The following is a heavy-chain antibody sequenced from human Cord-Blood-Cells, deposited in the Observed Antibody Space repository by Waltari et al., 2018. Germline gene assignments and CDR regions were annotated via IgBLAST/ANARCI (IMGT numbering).Heavy chain of an antibody. V-gene: IGHV3-23*01. Sequence: EVQLLASGGGLVQPGGSLRLSCAASGFTFSSYAMSWVRQAPGKGLEWVSAISGSGGSTYYADSVKGRFTISRDNSKNTLYLQMNSLRAEDTAVYYCAKVLPTIVAAAGYFDYWGQGTLVTVSS. J-gene: IGHJ4*02. D-gene: IGHD6-13*01. CDR3: AKVLPTIVAAAGYFDY. CDR2: ISGSGGST. CDR1: GFTFSSYA.